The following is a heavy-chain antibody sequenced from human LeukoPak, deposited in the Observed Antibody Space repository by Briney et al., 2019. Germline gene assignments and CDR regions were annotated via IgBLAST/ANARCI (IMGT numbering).Heavy chain of an antibody. CDR3: ATFPGGPRSGGSCSHGYYFDY. Sequence: GGSLRLSCAASGFNFNTYSMNWVRQAPGKGLEWVSYISSRSITMYYADSVKGRFTISRDNAKNSLYLQMNSLRDEDTAVYYCATFPGGPRSGGSCSHGYYFDYWGQGTLVTVSS. V-gene: IGHV3-48*02. J-gene: IGHJ4*02. D-gene: IGHD2-15*01. CDR1: GFNFNTYS. CDR2: ISSRSITM.